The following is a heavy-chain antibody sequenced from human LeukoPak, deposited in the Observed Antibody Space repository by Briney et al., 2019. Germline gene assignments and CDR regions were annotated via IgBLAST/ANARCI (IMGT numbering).Heavy chain of an antibody. D-gene: IGHD3-10*01. CDR2: IYHSGIT. V-gene: IGHV4-4*02. Sequence: SETLSLTCAVSGVSISSSNWWSWVRQPPGKGLEWIGEIYHSGITNYNPSLQSRVTISVDKSKNQFSLNLNSVTAADTAVYYCAREGDPTGSYYNYWGQGILVTVSS. J-gene: IGHJ4*02. CDR3: AREGDPTGSYYNY. CDR1: GVSISSSNW.